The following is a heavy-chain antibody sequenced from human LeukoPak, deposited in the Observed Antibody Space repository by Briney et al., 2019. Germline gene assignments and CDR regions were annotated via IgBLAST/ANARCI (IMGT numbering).Heavy chain of an antibody. V-gene: IGHV3-48*01. CDR2: ISSSSSTI. CDR1: GFTFSSYS. D-gene: IGHD3-10*01. J-gene: IGHJ5*02. Sequence: GGSLRLSCAASGFTFSSYSMNWVRQAPGKGLEWVSYISSSSSTIYYADSVKGRFTISRDNAKNSLYLQMNSLRAEDTAVYYCARDIYGSGTSWFDPWGQGTLVTVSS. CDR3: ARDIYGSGTSWFDP.